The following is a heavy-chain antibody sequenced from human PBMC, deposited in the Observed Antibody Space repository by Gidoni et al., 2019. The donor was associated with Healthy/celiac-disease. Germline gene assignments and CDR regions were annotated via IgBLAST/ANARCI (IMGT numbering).Heavy chain of an antibody. CDR3: AKDMRAASVYYYGMDV. CDR2: ISWNSGSR. Sequence: EVQLVESGGGLVQPGRSLSLSCAASGFTFDDYAMHWVRQAPGKGLEWFSGISWNSGSRGYADSVKGRFTISRDNAKNSLYLQMNSLRAEDTALYYCAKDMRAASVYYYGMDVWGQGTTVTVSS. V-gene: IGHV3-9*01. CDR1: GFTFDDYA. D-gene: IGHD6-13*01. J-gene: IGHJ6*02.